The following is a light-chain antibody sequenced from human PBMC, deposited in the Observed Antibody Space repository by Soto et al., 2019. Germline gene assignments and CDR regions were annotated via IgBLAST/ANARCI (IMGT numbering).Light chain of an antibody. CDR1: QVVTSNY. CDR3: QQYGGSPWT. Sequence: EIVLTQSPGSLSLSRGERATLSCRASQVVTSNYLAWYQQKPGQAPRLLIYTTSSRATGVPERFSGSGSGTDFTLTISRLEPEDSAVYYCQQYGGSPWTFGQGTKVEIK. V-gene: IGKV3-20*01. J-gene: IGKJ1*01. CDR2: TTS.